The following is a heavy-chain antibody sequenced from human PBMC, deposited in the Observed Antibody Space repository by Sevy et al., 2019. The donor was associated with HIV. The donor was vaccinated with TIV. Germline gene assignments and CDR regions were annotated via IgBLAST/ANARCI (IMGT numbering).Heavy chain of an antibody. CDR1: AFMFSDYH. CDR2: MSNSGTTI. Sequence: GGSLRLSCAASAFMFSDYHMSWIRQAPGKGLEWISYMSNSGTTIYYAESVKGRFSISRDNAEKSLYLQMNSLRAEDTAVYYCARAWFGEADGMDVWGQGTTVTVSS. D-gene: IGHD3-10*01. J-gene: IGHJ6*02. CDR3: ARAWFGEADGMDV. V-gene: IGHV3-11*01.